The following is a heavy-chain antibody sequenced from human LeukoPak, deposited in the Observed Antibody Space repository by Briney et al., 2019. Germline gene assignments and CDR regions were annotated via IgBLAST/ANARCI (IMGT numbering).Heavy chain of an antibody. Sequence: ATVKTSCKVSGYTFTDYYMHWVQQAPGKGLEWMGLVDPEDGETIYAEKFQGRVTITADTPTDTAYMELSSLRSEDTAVYYCATLRFLEWFSYYYYMDVWGRGTTVTVSS. V-gene: IGHV1-69-2*01. D-gene: IGHD3-3*01. CDR1: GYTFTDYY. J-gene: IGHJ6*03. CDR2: VDPEDGET. CDR3: ATLRFLEWFSYYYYMDV.